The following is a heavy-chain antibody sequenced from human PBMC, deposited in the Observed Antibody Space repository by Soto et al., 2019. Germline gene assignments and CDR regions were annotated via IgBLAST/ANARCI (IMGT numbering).Heavy chain of an antibody. CDR1: GFTVSSNY. J-gene: IGHJ4*02. CDR2: LYSSGST. Sequence: EVRLVESGGGLVQPGGSLRLSCTVSGFTVSSNYMSWVRQAPGKGLEWVSILYSSGSTYYADSVKARFTISRDNSKNTLHLPMNSLRAEDTAVYLCARKGYGDYAPFDYWGQGTLVTVSS. V-gene: IGHV3-66*01. CDR3: ARKGYGDYAPFDY. D-gene: IGHD4-17*01.